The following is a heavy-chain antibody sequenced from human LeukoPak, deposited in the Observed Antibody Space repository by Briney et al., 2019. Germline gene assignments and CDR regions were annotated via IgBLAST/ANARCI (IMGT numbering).Heavy chain of an antibody. Sequence: AETLSLTCSVSGGSIRSYYCRWMRQPPPKGGDGIGYIYTSGSTNYNPPLKPRVTISVAASRNQFPLKLSSVTAAAPAVYHCARKAPKKGRFDPWGQGTLVTVSS. CDR1: GGSIRSYY. J-gene: IGHJ5*02. V-gene: IGHV4-4*09. CDR3: ARKAPKKGRFDP. CDR2: IYTSGST.